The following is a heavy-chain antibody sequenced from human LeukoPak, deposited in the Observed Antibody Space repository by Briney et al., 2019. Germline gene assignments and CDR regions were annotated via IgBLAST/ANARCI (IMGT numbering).Heavy chain of an antibody. CDR3: ARDTGSMYTFGF. Sequence: PGKSLRLSCATSGFTFRNYVMHWVRQAPGKGLEWLALLSSDGTNDYYADSVKGRFTISRDNSKNTLYLQMNSLRAEDTAVYYCARDTGSMYTFGFWGQGTLVTVSS. V-gene: IGHV3-33*05. J-gene: IGHJ4*02. CDR2: LSSDGTND. D-gene: IGHD2/OR15-2a*01. CDR1: GFTFRNYV.